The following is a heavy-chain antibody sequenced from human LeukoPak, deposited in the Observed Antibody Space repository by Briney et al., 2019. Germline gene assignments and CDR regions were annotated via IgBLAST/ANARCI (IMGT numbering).Heavy chain of an antibody. J-gene: IGHJ4*02. CDR3: AREAADRAYYYGSGSFQGFDY. V-gene: IGHV1-2*02. CDR2: INPNSGGT. CDR1: GYTFTVYY. D-gene: IGHD3-10*01. Sequence: ASVKVSCKASGYTFTVYYMHWVRQAPGQGLEWMGWINPNSGGTNYAQKFQGRVTMTRDTSISTAYMELSRLRSDDTAVYYCAREAADRAYYYGSGSFQGFDYWGQGTLVTVSS.